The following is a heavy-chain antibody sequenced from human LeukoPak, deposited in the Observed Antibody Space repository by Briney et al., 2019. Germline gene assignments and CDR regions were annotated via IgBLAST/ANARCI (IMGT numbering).Heavy chain of an antibody. Sequence: ASVKVSCKASGYIFTSYYMHWVRQAPGQGLEWMGIVNPSGGSTSYAQKFQGRVTMTRDTSTSTAYMELSRLRSDDTAVYYCARALLGGEVELDYWGQGTLVTVSS. V-gene: IGHV1-46*01. CDR2: VNPSGGST. J-gene: IGHJ4*02. CDR3: ARALLGGEVELDY. CDR1: GYIFTSYY. D-gene: IGHD3-16*01.